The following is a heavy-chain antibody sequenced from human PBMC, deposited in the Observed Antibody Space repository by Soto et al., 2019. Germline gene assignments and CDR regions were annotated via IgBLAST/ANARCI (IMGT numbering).Heavy chain of an antibody. D-gene: IGHD2-15*01. Sequence: SETLSLTCAVSGVSIHNSHSFWGWIRQPPGKGLEFIGSVYYNGGANYNPSLKSRVTMSIDTSKNQFSLRVNSLTAADTAVYYCGRVVEGANRHTDFDSWGQGILVTVSS. CDR3: GRVVEGANRHTDFDS. CDR1: GVSIHNSHSF. J-gene: IGHJ5*01. V-gene: IGHV4-39*01. CDR2: VYYNGGA.